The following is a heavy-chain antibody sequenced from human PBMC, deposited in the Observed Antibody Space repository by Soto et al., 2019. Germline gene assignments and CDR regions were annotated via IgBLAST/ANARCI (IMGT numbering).Heavy chain of an antibody. CDR2: IYYSGST. Sequence: SETLSLTCTVSGGSISSSSYYWGWIRQPPGKGLEWIGSIYYSGSTYYNPSLKSRVTISIDTSKNQFSLKLSSVTAADTAVYYCARHQASPRGGMDVWGQGTTVTSP. CDR1: GGSISSSSYY. V-gene: IGHV4-39*01. D-gene: IGHD3-10*01. J-gene: IGHJ6*02. CDR3: ARHQASPRGGMDV.